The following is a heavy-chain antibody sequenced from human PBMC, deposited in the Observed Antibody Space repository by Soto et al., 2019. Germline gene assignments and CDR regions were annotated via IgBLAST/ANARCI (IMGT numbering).Heavy chain of an antibody. Sequence: VASVKVSCKASGYSFTNYGISWVRQAPGQGLEWMGWISAHNGNTNYAQKLQGRVTMTTDTSTSTAYMELRSLRSDDTAVYYCARGPYYDYLWGSYRWNWFDPWGQGTLVTVSS. CDR3: ARGPYYDYLWGSYRWNWFDP. V-gene: IGHV1-18*01. CDR2: ISAHNGNT. D-gene: IGHD3-16*02. J-gene: IGHJ5*02. CDR1: GYSFTNYG.